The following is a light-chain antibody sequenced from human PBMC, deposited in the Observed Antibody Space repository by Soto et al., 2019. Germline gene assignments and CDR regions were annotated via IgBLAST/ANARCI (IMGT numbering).Light chain of an antibody. V-gene: IGKV3-15*01. Sequence: EIVLTQSPATLSLSPGAIATLSCSASQSISNNLAWYQQKPGQAPRLLIYGASTRATGIPARFSGSASGTEFTLTISSLQSEDFALYYCQQYNNWPPITFGQGTRLEI. J-gene: IGKJ5*01. CDR1: QSISNN. CDR3: QQYNNWPPIT. CDR2: GAS.